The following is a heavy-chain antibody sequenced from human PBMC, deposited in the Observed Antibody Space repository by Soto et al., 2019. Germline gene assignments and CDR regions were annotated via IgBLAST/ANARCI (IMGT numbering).Heavy chain of an antibody. J-gene: IGHJ4*02. CDR3: ARAGPHCSGGSCYSLDY. D-gene: IGHD2-15*01. V-gene: IGHV1-69*12. CDR1: GGTFSSYA. CDR2: IIPIFGTA. Sequence: QVQLVQSGAEVKKPGSSVKVSCKASGGTFSSYAISWVRQAPGQGLEWMGGIIPIFGTANYAQKFQGRVTITADESTSTAYMELRSLRSEDTAVYYCARAGPHCSGGSCYSLDYWGQGTLVTVSS.